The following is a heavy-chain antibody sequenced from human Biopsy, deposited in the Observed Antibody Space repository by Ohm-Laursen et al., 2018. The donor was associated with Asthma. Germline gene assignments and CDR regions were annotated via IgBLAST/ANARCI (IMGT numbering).Heavy chain of an antibody. Sequence: GSLRLSCAASGFTFTDYWMHWVRQAPGKGLVWVSRINVEGTTTNYADSVKGRFTISRDNAKNTLYLQMNSLRAEDTAVYYCAKVRSDWVITESFDYWGQGVLVTVSS. CDR1: GFTFTDYW. J-gene: IGHJ4*02. CDR3: AKVRSDWVITESFDY. V-gene: IGHV3-74*01. D-gene: IGHD3-22*01. CDR2: INVEGTTT.